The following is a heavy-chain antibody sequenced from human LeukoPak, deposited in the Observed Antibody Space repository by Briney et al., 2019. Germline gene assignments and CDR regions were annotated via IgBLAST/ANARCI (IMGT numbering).Heavy chain of an antibody. D-gene: IGHD3-10*01. V-gene: IGHV1-2*02. CDR1: GYSFTGHH. CDR2: INPNSGGT. CDR3: ASDNPGGFDY. Sequence: ASVKVSCKASGYSFTGHHVHWVRQAPGQGLEWLGWINPNSGGTNYAQTFQGRVVMTLDTSVSTAYMELRSLRSDDTAVYYCASDNPGGFDYWGQGTLVTVSS. J-gene: IGHJ4*02.